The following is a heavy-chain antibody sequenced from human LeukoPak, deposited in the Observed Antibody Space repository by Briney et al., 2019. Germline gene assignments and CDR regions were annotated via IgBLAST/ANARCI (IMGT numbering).Heavy chain of an antibody. V-gene: IGHV3-23*01. CDR1: GFTFSSYA. Sequence: GGSLRLSCAASGFTFSSYAMSWVRQAPGKGLEWVSAISGSGGSTYYAGSVKGRFTISRDNSKNTLYLQMNSLRAEDTAVYYCAKNKEYSSSFGDYWGQGTLVTVSS. CDR2: ISGSGGST. D-gene: IGHD6-6*01. CDR3: AKNKEYSSSFGDY. J-gene: IGHJ4*02.